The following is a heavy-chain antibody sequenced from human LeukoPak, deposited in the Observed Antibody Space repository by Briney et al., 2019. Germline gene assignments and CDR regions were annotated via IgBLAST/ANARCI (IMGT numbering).Heavy chain of an antibody. J-gene: IGHJ4*02. V-gene: IGHV1-46*01. CDR1: GYTFINSY. CDR2: INPSGDYT. D-gene: IGHD3-22*01. CDR3: ARAASRSGWTYYYDSSSYYSYFDY. Sequence: ASVKVSCKASGYTFINSYMNWVRRAPGQGLEWMGIINPSGDYTNYAQIFQGRVTMTRDTSTSTAYMELRSLRSDDTAVYYCARAASRSGWTYYYDSSSYYSYFDYWGQGILVTVSS.